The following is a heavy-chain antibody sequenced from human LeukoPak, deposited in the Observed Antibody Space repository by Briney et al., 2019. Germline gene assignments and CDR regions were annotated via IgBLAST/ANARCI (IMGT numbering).Heavy chain of an antibody. CDR1: GGSISSGDSY. CDR3: ARVPDGSGSVDY. V-gene: IGHV4-30-4*08. D-gene: IGHD3-10*01. Sequence: NPSETLSLTCTVSGGSISSGDSYWSWIRQPPGKGLEWIGYIYYSGSTSYNPSLNSRITISLDTSKNQFSLKLRSVTAADTAVYYCARVPDGSGSVDYWGQGTLVTVSS. J-gene: IGHJ4*02. CDR2: IYYSGST.